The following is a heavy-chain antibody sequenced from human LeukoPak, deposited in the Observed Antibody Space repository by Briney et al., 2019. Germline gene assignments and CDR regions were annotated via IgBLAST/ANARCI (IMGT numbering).Heavy chain of an antibody. J-gene: IGHJ4*02. CDR1: GFTFSSYA. D-gene: IGHD2-2*01. CDR2: ISGSGGST. Sequence: PGGSLRLSCAASGFTFSSYAMSWVRQAPGKGLEWVSAISGSGGSTYYADSVKGRFTISRDNSKNTLYLQMNSLRAEGTAVYYCAKDGIVVVPAARWLIYYFDYWGQGTLVTVSS. V-gene: IGHV3-23*01. CDR3: AKDGIVVVPAARWLIYYFDY.